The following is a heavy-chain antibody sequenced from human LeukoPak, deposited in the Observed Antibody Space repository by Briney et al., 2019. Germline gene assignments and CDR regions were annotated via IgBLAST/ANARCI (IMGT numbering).Heavy chain of an antibody. CDR3: AGSSVERQQLARFDY. D-gene: IGHD6-13*01. CDR2: INLSGGAT. V-gene: IGHV1-46*01. J-gene: IGHJ4*02. Sequence: ASVKVSCKASGYTFISYYMHWVRQAPGQGLEWMGIINLSGGATSYPQKFQGRVTMTRDTSTSTVYMELSSLRSEDTAVYYCAGSSVERQQLARFDYWGQGTLVTVSS. CDR1: GYTFISYY.